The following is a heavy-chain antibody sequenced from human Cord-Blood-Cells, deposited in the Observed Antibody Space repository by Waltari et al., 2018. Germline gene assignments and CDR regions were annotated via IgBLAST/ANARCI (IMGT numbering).Heavy chain of an antibody. CDR2: INYSGNT. J-gene: IGHJ3*02. CDR1: GGSFSGYY. Sequence: QVQLQQWGAGLLKPSETLSLTCAVYGGSFSGYYWSWIRQPPGTGLEWIGEINYSGNTNNNPILKSRVTISVDTAKNQFSLKLGSVAAADTAVYYCAREVVVAATPSCAFDIWGQGTMVTVSS. CDR3: AREVVVAATPSCAFDI. D-gene: IGHD2-15*01. V-gene: IGHV4-34*01.